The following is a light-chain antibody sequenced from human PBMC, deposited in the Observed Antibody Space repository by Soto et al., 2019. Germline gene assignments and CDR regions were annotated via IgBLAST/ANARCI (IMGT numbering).Light chain of an antibody. CDR3: SSYTSISTLV. J-gene: IGLJ1*01. CDR1: SSDVGGYNY. Sequence: QSALTQPASVSGSPGQSITISCTGTSSDVGGYNYVSWYQQHPGKAPKLMIYEVSNRPSGVSNRFSGSKSGNTASLTISALQAEDEADYYCSSYTSISTLVFGTGTKVTVL. V-gene: IGLV2-14*01. CDR2: EVS.